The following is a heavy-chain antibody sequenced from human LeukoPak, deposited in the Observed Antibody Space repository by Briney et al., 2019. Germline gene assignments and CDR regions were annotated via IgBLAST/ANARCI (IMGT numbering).Heavy chain of an antibody. J-gene: IGHJ4*02. D-gene: IGHD2-15*01. CDR2: IYTSGST. V-gene: IGHV4-61*02. CDR1: GGSISSGSYY. Sequence: SQTLSLTCTVSGGSISSGSYYWSWIRQPAGKGLEWIGRIYTSGSTNYNPSLKSRVTISVDTSKNQFSLKLSSVTAADTAVYYSARGIATTLLYYFDYWGQGTLVTVSS. CDR3: ARGIATTLLYYFDY.